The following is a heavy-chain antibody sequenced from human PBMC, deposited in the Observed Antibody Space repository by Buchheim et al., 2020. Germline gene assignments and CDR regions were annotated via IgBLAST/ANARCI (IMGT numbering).Heavy chain of an antibody. CDR1: GGTFSRHD. D-gene: IGHD3-10*01. J-gene: IGHJ4*02. Sequence: QVQLVQSGAEVKKPGSSVKVSCKASGGTFSRHDISWVRQAPGQGLEWMGGIIPMFSTANYAQKFQGRVTITADEFTSTAYMELSGLRSEDTAMYYCARGASDREAMVRPFDYWGQGAL. CDR2: IIPMFSTA. V-gene: IGHV1-69*01. CDR3: ARGASDREAMVRPFDY.